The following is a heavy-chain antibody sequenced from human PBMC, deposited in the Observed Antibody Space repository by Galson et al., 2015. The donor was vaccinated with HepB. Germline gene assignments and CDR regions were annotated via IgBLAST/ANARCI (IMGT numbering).Heavy chain of an antibody. J-gene: IGHJ4*02. CDR3: AKDGIGLQWFDY. CDR2: ISGGGGST. Sequence: SLRLSCAASGFTFSSYAMSWVRQAPGKGLEWVSGISGGGGSTYYADSVRGRFTISRDNSKNTLFLQMNSLRAEDTAVYYCAKDGIGLQWFDYWGQGTLVTVSS. D-gene: IGHD5-24*01. CDR1: GFTFSSYA. V-gene: IGHV3-23*01.